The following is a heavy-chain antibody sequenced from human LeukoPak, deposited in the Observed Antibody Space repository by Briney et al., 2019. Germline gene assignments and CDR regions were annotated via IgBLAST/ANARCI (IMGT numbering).Heavy chain of an antibody. V-gene: IGHV3-66*02. J-gene: IGHJ4*02. CDR3: ARAIRDASVSLRFDY. D-gene: IGHD5-24*01. CDR2: IYSGGST. CDR1: GFSVGNNY. Sequence: GGSLRLSCVASGFSVGNNYMNWVRQAPGKGLEWVSVIYSGGSTYHADSVKGRFTISRDSSKKTLYLQIHSLRVEDTAVYYCARAIRDASVSLRFDYWGQGTLVTVSS.